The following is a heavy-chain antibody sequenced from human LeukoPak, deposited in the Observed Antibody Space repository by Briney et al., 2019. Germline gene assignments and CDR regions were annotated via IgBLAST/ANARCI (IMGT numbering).Heavy chain of an antibody. CDR2: INHSGNT. CDR3: ARGVFGTV. Sequence: SETLSLTCAVYGGSFSGYYWSWIRQPPGKGLEWIGEINHSGNTNYNPSLKSRVTISVDTSKNQFSLKLSSVTAADTAVYDCARGVFGTVWGQGTLVNVSS. V-gene: IGHV4-34*01. D-gene: IGHD3-10*02. J-gene: IGHJ4*02. CDR1: GGSFSGYY.